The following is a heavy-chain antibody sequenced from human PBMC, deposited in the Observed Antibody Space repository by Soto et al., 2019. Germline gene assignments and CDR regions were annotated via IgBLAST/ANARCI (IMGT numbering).Heavy chain of an antibody. CDR2: TSWNSGSI. CDR3: AKGVTYYYDSSGYYLGWDYYYGMYX. V-gene: IGHV3-9*01. CDR1: GFTFDDYA. Sequence: PGGSLRLSFAASGFTFDDYAMHWVRQARGKGLEWVSCTSWNSGSIGYADSVKGRFTISRDNAKNSLYLKMNSLRAEDKALYYCAKGVTYYYDSSGYYLGWDYYYGMYXWGQGTTVTVS. J-gene: IGHJ6*02. D-gene: IGHD3-22*01.